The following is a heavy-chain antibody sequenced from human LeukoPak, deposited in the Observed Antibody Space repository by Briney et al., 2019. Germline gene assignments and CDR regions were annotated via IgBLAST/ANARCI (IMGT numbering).Heavy chain of an antibody. CDR3: ARDLTGTGDY. Sequence: GGSLRLSCAASGFTFSSYAMSWVRQAPGKGLEYVSSITSNGGTTYYADSVKGRFTISRDNSKNTLYLQMGSLRAEDMAVYYCARDLTGTGDYWGQGTLVTVSS. V-gene: IGHV3-64*02. CDR1: GFTFSSYA. D-gene: IGHD1-20*01. CDR2: ITSNGGTT. J-gene: IGHJ4*02.